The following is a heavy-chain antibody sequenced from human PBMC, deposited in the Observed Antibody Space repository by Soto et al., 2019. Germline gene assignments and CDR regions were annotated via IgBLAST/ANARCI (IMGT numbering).Heavy chain of an antibody. CDR1: GFTFSSYA. Sequence: EVQLLESGGGLVQPGGSLRLSCTASGFTFSSYAMSWDRQAPGKGLEWVSAISGSGGNTYYADSVKGRFTISRDNSKNTLYLQMNSLRAEDTAVYYCAKSITARPFDYWGQGALVTVSS. CDR3: AKSITARPFDY. J-gene: IGHJ4*02. D-gene: IGHD6-6*01. V-gene: IGHV3-23*01. CDR2: ISGSGGNT.